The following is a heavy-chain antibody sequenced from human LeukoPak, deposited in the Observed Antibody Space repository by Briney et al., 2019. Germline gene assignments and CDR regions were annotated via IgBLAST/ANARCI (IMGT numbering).Heavy chain of an antibody. V-gene: IGHV3-23*01. CDR2: ISGSGGST. Sequence: GGSLRLSCAASGFTFSSYAMSWVRQAPGKGLEWVSAISGSGGSTYYADSVKGRFTISRDNSKNTLYLQMNSLRAEDTAVYYCARERSSSWMRGWFDPWGQGTLVTVSS. CDR3: ARERSSSWMRGWFDP. J-gene: IGHJ5*02. D-gene: IGHD6-13*01. CDR1: GFTFSSYA.